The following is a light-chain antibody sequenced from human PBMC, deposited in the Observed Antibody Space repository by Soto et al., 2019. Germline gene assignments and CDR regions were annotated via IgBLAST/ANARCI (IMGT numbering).Light chain of an antibody. V-gene: IGKV1-5*01. CDR1: QSISSW. CDR3: HQYNNYPYT. CDR2: DAS. Sequence: DIQMTQSPSTLSASVGDRVTITCRASQSISSWLAWYQQKPGKAPKFLISDASNLESGVPSRFSGSGSGTAFTLTIDSLQPDDFATYYCHQYNNYPYTFGQGTTLEIK. J-gene: IGKJ2*01.